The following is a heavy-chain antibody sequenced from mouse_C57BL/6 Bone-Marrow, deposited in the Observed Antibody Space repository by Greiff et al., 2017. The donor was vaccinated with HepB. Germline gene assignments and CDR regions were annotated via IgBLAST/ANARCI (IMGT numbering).Heavy chain of an antibody. CDR2: IYPRSGNT. Sequence: VKLQESGAELARPGASVKLSCKASGYTFTSYGISWVKQRTGQGLEWIGEIYPRSGNTYYNEKFKGKATLTADKSSSTAYMELRSLTSEDSAVYFCARKYYGNYRYFDVWGTGTTVTVSS. D-gene: IGHD2-1*01. CDR1: GYTFTSYG. V-gene: IGHV1-81*01. J-gene: IGHJ1*03. CDR3: ARKYYGNYRYFDV.